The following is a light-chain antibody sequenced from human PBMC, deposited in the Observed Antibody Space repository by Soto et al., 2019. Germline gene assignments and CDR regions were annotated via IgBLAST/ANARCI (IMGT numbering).Light chain of an antibody. CDR2: YAS. CDR3: QQYYHWPRT. V-gene: IGKV3-15*01. Sequence: IVMTQSPATLSVSPGERLTISCRASQSVTNTLAWYQHKPGQXPRXXISYASRGATGIPSRFSGSGSGTDLTITINSLQSEDFEVYYCQQYYHWPRTFGQGTKVDIK. J-gene: IGKJ1*01. CDR1: QSVTNT.